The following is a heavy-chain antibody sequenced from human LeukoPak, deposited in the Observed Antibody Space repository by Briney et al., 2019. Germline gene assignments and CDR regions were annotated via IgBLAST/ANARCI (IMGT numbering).Heavy chain of an antibody. CDR2: ISGNGYST. J-gene: IGHJ4*02. Sequence: GGSLRLSCAASGFTFYRYSMNWVRQAPGRGLEWVSTISGNGYSTSYADSVKGRFTISRDNSNNTLYLQMNALRADDAALYYCARDLLWFGESSVGWGQGSLVTVSS. CDR1: GFTFYRYS. CDR3: ARDLLWFGESSVG. D-gene: IGHD3-10*01. V-gene: IGHV3-23*01.